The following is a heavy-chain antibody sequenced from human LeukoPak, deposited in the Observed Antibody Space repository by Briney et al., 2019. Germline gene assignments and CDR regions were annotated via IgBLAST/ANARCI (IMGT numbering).Heavy chain of an antibody. CDR2: IKGKAEGGTT. J-gene: IGHJ4*02. CDR3: TTGTWIQLWLADY. V-gene: IGHV3-15*01. CDR1: GFTFSNAC. Sequence: GGSLRLSCAASGFTFSNACMSWVRQAPGKRLEWVGHIKGKAEGGTTDYAAPVQGRFTISRDDSKNTLYLQMNSLKTEDTAVYYCTTGTWIQLWLADYWGQGTLVTVSS. D-gene: IGHD5-18*01.